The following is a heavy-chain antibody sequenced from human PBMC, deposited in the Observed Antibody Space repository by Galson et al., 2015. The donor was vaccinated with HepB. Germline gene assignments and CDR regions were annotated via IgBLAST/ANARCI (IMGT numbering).Heavy chain of an antibody. CDR3: ATVVEVPRYYDSSGYYYYYYYMDV. D-gene: IGHD3-22*01. J-gene: IGHJ6*03. CDR1: GYTLTELS. V-gene: IGHV1-24*01. CDR2: FDPEDGET. Sequence: SVKVSCKVSGYTLTELSMHWVRQAPGKGLEWMGGFDPEDGETIYAQKFQGRVTMTEDTSTDTAYMELSSLRSEDTAVYYCATVVEVPRYYDSSGYYYYYYYMDVWGKGTTVTVSS.